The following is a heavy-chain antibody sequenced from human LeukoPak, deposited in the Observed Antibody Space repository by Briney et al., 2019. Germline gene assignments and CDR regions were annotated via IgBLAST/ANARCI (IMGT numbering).Heavy chain of an antibody. CDR2: ISAYNGNT. CDR1: GYTFTSHG. D-gene: IGHD6-19*01. CDR3: ASSSSIAVAFRVYFDY. V-gene: IGHV1-18*01. J-gene: IGHJ4*02. Sequence: ASVKVSCKASGYTFTSHGISWVRQAPGQGLEWMGWISAYNGNTNYAQKLQGRVTMTTDTSTSTAYMELRSLRSDDTAVYYCASSSSIAVAFRVYFDYWGQGTLVTVSS.